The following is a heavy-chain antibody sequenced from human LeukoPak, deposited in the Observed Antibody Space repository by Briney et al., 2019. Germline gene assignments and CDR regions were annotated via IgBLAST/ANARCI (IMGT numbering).Heavy chain of an antibody. Sequence: GGSLRLSCAASGFTFSSYAMHWVRQAPGKGLEWVAVISYDGSNKYYADSVKGRFTISRDNSKNTLYLQMNSLRAEDTAVYYCAKEPITGVHFDYWGQGTLVTVSS. CDR1: GFTFSSYA. CDR2: ISYDGSNK. V-gene: IGHV3-30-3*01. J-gene: IGHJ4*02. D-gene: IGHD7-27*01. CDR3: AKEPITGVHFDY.